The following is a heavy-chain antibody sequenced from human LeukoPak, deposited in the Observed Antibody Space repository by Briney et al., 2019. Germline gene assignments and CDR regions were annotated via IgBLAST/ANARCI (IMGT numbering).Heavy chain of an antibody. V-gene: IGHV3-7*04. CDR3: VRGDWYFES. D-gene: IGHD2-21*01. CDR1: GFNFSDSR. CDR2: INRDGTEK. Sequence: GGSLRLSCATSGFNFSDSRMTWVRQAPGKGLQWVANINRDGTEKHFLDSVEGRFTISRDNAKKSLYLKMSSLRPQDTAVYFCVRGDWYFESWGQGTLVTVSS. J-gene: IGHJ4*02.